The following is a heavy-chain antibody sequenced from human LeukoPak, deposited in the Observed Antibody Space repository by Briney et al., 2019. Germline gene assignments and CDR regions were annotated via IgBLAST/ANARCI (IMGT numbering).Heavy chain of an antibody. J-gene: IGHJ3*02. CDR2: ITGSGGST. V-gene: IGHV3-23*01. Sequence: GASLRLSCAASGFIFSNYAMSWVRQAPGKGLEWVSAITGSGGSTYYADSVKGRFTISRDNSKNTLYLQMNSLRAEDTAVYYCAKPALPSQDAFDIWGQGTMVTVSS. D-gene: IGHD2-2*01. CDR1: GFIFSNYA. CDR3: AKPALPSQDAFDI.